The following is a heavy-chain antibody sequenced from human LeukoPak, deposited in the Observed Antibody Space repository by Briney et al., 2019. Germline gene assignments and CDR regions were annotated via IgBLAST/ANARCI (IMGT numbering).Heavy chain of an antibody. D-gene: IGHD2-2*02. CDR3: ARESHQLLYSDYFDY. V-gene: IGHV4-34*01. J-gene: IGHJ4*02. CDR2: INHSGST. CDR1: GGSFSGYY. Sequence: PSETLSLTCAVYGGSFSGYYWSWIRQPPGKGLEWIGEINHSGSTNYNPSLKSRVTISVDTSKNQFSLKLSSVTAADTAVYYCARESHQLLYSDYFDYWGQGTLVTVSS.